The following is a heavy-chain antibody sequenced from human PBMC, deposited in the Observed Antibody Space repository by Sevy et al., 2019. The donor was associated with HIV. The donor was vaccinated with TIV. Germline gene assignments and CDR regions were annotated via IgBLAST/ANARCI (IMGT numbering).Heavy chain of an antibody. D-gene: IGHD4-4*01. CDR2: VFYSGTT. V-gene: IGHV4-59*01. CDR1: GDSLSDYY. J-gene: IGHJ4*02. Sequence: SETLSLTCTVSGDSLSDYYWSWIRQPPGKGLGWIGFVFYSGTTTYNPSLGSRVSISVDTSKNQFSLRLTSVTAADTALYYCARERLDDYSNFFFDYWGRGTQVTVSS. CDR3: ARERLDDYSNFFFDY.